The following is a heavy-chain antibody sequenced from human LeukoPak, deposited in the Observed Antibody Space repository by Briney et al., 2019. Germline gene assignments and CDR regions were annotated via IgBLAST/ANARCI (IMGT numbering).Heavy chain of an antibody. CDR1: GGTFSSYA. V-gene: IGHV1-69*01. J-gene: IGHJ4*02. CDR3: ATTYGSGSYFLDY. D-gene: IGHD3-10*01. Sequence: GASVNVSCKASGGTFSSYAISWVRQAPGQGLEWMGGIIPIFGTANYAQKFQGRVTITADESTSTAYMELSSLRSEDTAVYYCATTYGSGSYFLDYWGQGTLVTVSS. CDR2: IIPIFGTA.